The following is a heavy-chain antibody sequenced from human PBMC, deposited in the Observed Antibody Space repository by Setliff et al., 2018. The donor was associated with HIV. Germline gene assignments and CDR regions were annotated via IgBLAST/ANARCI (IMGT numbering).Heavy chain of an antibody. CDR3: ARGGASSKYLDP. J-gene: IGHJ5*02. CDR1: GGSFSGYY. V-gene: IGHV4-34*01. Sequence: SETLSLTCAVYGGSFSGYYWSWIRQPPGKGLEWIGHIYYGGTIYYNPSLKSRLIISVDTSKSQFSLKLNSVTAADTAVYYCARGGASSKYLDPWGQGTLVTVSS. D-gene: IGHD2-15*01. CDR2: IYYGGTI.